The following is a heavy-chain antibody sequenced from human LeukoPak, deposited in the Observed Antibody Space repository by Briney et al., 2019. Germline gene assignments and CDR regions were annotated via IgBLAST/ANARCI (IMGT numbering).Heavy chain of an antibody. CDR1: GGSISSSSYY. Sequence: SETLSLTCTVSGGSISSSSYYWGWIRQPPGKGLEWIGSIYYSGSTYYNPSLKSRVTISVDTSKNQFSLKLSSVTAADTAVYYCAREETTGGIDYWGQGTLVTVYS. CDR3: AREETTGGIDY. CDR2: IYYSGST. J-gene: IGHJ4*02. V-gene: IGHV4-39*07. D-gene: IGHD4-17*01.